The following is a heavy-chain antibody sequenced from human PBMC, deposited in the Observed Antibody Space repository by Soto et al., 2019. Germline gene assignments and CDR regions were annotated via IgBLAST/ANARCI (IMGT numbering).Heavy chain of an antibody. D-gene: IGHD3-10*01. V-gene: IGHV1-18*01. J-gene: IGHJ4*02. Sequence: QVHLVQSGVEVKKPGASVKVSCTASGYNFINYGITWVRQAPGQGLEWMGWIRVHKGNKNYAQKFQGRVTMSTDTSTSTAYMELRSLRPDDTAVYYCVRDLDGSGSYYTDYWGPGTLVIVSS. CDR2: IRVHKGNK. CDR3: VRDLDGSGSYYTDY. CDR1: GYNFINYG.